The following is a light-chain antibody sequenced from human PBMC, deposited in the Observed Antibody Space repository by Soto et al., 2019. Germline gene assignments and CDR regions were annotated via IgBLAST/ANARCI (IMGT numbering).Light chain of an antibody. V-gene: IGKV3-15*01. CDR3: HPGHNWPLT. CDR2: CAS. Sequence: EIVMTQSPATLSLSPGERAALSCRASQSINSELAWYQQKPGQPPRLLIYCASTRATGVPARFTGSESGSEFTLTIRVLQSEDFAVYYCHPGHNWPLTFGQGTRLEI. CDR1: QSINSE. J-gene: IGKJ2*01.